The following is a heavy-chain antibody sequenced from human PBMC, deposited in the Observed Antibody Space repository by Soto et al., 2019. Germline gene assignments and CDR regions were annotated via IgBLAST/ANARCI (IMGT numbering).Heavy chain of an antibody. D-gene: IGHD3-22*01. CDR3: ARVPTDYQDSIGYQPFHP. J-gene: IGHJ5*02. CDR2: IHYSGGATYSP. V-gene: IGHV4-31*02. Sequence: WTWLRQHPGKGLEWLGYIHYSGGATYSPSYNPSLQSRIAISVDISKSLFSLKLTSVTAADTAVYYCARVPTDYQDSIGYQPFHPLGQGTLVTVSS.